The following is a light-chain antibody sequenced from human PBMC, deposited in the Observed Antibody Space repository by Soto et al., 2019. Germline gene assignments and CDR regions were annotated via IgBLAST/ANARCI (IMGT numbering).Light chain of an antibody. CDR1: QSVSNN. Sequence: TQSPGTLALSAGEGATLSCRASQSVSNNYLAWYQQKPGQAPRLLIYGASTRATGIPARFSGSGSGTEFTLTIRSLQSEDFALYYCQQYNKWPSFGGGTKVDI. J-gene: IGKJ4*01. CDR3: QQYNKWPS. V-gene: IGKV3-15*01. CDR2: GAS.